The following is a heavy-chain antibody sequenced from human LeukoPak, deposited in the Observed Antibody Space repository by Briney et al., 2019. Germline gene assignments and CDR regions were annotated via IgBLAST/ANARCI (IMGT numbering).Heavy chain of an antibody. CDR1: GGSFSGYY. V-gene: IGHV4-34*01. CDR3: ASPFGYCSSTSCYSVGAFDI. CDR2: INHSGST. Sequence: SETLSLTCAVYGGSFSGYYWSWIRQPPGKGLEWIGEINHSGSTNYNPSLKSRVTISVDTSKNQFSLKLSSVTAADTAVYYCASPFGYCSSTSCYSVGAFDIWRQGTMVTVSS. J-gene: IGHJ3*02. D-gene: IGHD2-2*03.